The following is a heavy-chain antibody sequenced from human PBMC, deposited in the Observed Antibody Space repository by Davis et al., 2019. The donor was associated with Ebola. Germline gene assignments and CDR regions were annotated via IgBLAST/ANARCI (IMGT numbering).Heavy chain of an antibody. CDR1: GGSISSYY. CDR3: ARGPSLRNFDY. Sequence: SETLSLTCTVSGGSISSYYWSWIRQPPGKGLEWIGYIYYSGSTNYNPSLKSRVTISVDTSKNQFSLKLSSVTVADTAVYYCARGPSLRNFDYWGQGTLVTVSS. V-gene: IGHV4-59*12. D-gene: IGHD3-16*01. J-gene: IGHJ4*02. CDR2: IYYSGST.